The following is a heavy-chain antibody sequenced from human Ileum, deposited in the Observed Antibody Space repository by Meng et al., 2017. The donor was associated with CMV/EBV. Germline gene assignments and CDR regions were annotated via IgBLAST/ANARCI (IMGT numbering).Heavy chain of an antibody. Sequence: QVQLVQSGSELKEPGAYVKVSCKTSGYSFSSYGINWVREAPGHRLEWMGWIETKTGNPAYAPDFTGRFVFSMDTSVSTAYLEISSLRAEDTAVYYCTRGAGAHTAKYDFWGRGTLVTVSS. CDR2: IETKTGNP. CDR3: TRGAGAHTAKYDF. CDR1: GYSFSSYG. J-gene: IGHJ4*02. D-gene: IGHD5-18*01. V-gene: IGHV7-4-1*02.